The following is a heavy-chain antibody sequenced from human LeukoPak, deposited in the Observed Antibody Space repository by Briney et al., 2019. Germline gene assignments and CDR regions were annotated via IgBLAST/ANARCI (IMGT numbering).Heavy chain of an antibody. D-gene: IGHD2-2*01. CDR1: GGTFSSYA. V-gene: IGHV1-69*13. J-gene: IGHJ4*02. CDR3: ANTDCSSTSCYEPYFDY. Sequence: GASVKVSCKASGGTFSSYAISWVRQAPGQGLEWMGGIIPIFGTANCAQKFQGRVTITADESTSTAYMELSSLRSEDTAVYYCANTDCSSTSCYEPYFDYWGQGTLVTVSS. CDR2: IIPIFGTA.